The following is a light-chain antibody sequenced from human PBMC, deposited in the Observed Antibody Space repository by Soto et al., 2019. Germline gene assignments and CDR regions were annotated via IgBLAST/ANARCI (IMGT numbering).Light chain of an antibody. Sequence: QSALTQPPSASGSPGQSVAISCTGTSSDVGGYNYVSWYQQHPGKAPKLMIYEVTKRPSGVPDRFSGSKSGSTASLTVSGLQDDDEAEYYCASYAGTKLFAFGSGTKVTVL. CDR2: EVT. CDR3: ASYAGTKLFA. V-gene: IGLV2-8*01. CDR1: SSDVGGYNY. J-gene: IGLJ1*01.